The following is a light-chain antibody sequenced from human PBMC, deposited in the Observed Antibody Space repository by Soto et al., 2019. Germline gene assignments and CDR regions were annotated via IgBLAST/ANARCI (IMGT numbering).Light chain of an antibody. CDR3: QQYDILAIT. CDR2: DAS. J-gene: IGKJ5*01. CDR1: QDINIY. V-gene: IGKV1-33*01. Sequence: DIQMTQSPSSLFASVGDRVTITCQATQDINIYLNWYQQKPGKAPNLLIYDASNLEIGVPSRFSGSGSGTHFTFTISSLQTEDIGTYYCQQYDILAITCGRGTRLEIK.